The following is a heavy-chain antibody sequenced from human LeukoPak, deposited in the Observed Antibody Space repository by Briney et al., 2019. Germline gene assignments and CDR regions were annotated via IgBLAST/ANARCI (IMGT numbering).Heavy chain of an antibody. V-gene: IGHV1-69*05. J-gene: IGHJ4*02. CDR1: GGTFSSYA. CDR3: ARGRYSSGHTWVY. CDR2: IIPIFGTA. D-gene: IGHD6-19*01. Sequence: PSVKVSCKASGGTFSSYAISWVRHAPGQGLEWMGGIIPIFGTANYAQKFQGRVTITTDESTSTAYMELSSLRSEDTAVYYCARGRYSSGHTWVYWGQGTLVTVSS.